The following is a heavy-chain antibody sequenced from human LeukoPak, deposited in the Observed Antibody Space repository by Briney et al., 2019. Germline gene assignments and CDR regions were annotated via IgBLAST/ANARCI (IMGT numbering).Heavy chain of an antibody. Sequence: ASVTVSCKASGYTFTSYGISWVRQAPGQGLEWMGWISAYNGNTNYAQKLQGRVTMTTDTSTSTAYMELRSLRSDDTAVYYCARGPAGGSPTRRYSTDYWGQGTLVTVSS. V-gene: IGHV1-18*01. CDR2: ISAYNGNT. CDR1: GYTFTSYG. J-gene: IGHJ4*02. CDR3: ARGPAGGSPTRRYSTDY. D-gene: IGHD2-15*01.